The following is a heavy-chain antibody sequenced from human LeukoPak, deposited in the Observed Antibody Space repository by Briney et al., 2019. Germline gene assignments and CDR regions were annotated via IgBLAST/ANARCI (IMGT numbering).Heavy chain of an antibody. CDR1: GFTFDDYG. Sequence: GGSLRLSCAASGFTFDDYGMSWVRQAPGKGLEWVSGINWNGGSTGYADSVKGRFTISRDNAKNSLYLQMNSLRAEDTAVYYCARVFSFTMIVVVTYPGGAFDIWGQGTMVTVSS. D-gene: IGHD3-22*01. CDR3: ARVFSFTMIVVVTYPGGAFDI. V-gene: IGHV3-20*04. CDR2: INWNGGST. J-gene: IGHJ3*02.